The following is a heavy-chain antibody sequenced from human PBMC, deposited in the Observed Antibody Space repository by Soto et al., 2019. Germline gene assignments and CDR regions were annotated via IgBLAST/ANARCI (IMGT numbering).Heavy chain of an antibody. Sequence: GGSLRLSCAASGFTFSSYAMSWVRQAPGKGLEWVSAISGSGGSTYYADSVKGRFTISRDNSKNTLYLQMNSLRAEDTAVYYCAKDGWAAAGPRYLLHWFDPWGQGTLVTVSS. J-gene: IGHJ5*02. CDR3: AKDGWAAAGPRYLLHWFDP. D-gene: IGHD6-13*01. CDR1: GFTFSSYA. V-gene: IGHV3-23*01. CDR2: ISGSGGST.